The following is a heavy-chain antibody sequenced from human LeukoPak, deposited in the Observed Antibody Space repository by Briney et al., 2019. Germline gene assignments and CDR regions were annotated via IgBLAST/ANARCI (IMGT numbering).Heavy chain of an antibody. CDR2: ISGSGTTI. J-gene: IGHJ3*02. V-gene: IGHV3-48*03. CDR1: GFTFSNYE. Sequence: GGSLRLSCAASGFTFSNYEINWVRQAPGKGLEWVSYISGSGTTIYYADSVKGRFTISRDNAKNLLYLQMNSLRAEDTALYYCARDSQPISTVDRGVSTSDAFDIWGQGTMVTVSS. D-gene: IGHD3-10*01. CDR3: ARDSQPISTVDRGVSTSDAFDI.